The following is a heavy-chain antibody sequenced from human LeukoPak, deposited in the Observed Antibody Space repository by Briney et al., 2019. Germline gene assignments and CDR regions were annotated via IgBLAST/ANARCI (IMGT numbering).Heavy chain of an antibody. D-gene: IGHD2-21*02. V-gene: IGHV7-4-1*02. CDR1: GYTFTSYA. CDR2: INSNSGNP. J-gene: IGHJ4*02. Sequence: GGSVRVSCKASGYTFTSYAMNWVRQAPGQGLEWVGWINSNSGNPKYAQGLTGRFVFSLDTSVSTAYLQISSLKAEDTAVYYCPRTVVTAKRTFDYWGQGPLVTVSS. CDR3: PRTVVTAKRTFDY.